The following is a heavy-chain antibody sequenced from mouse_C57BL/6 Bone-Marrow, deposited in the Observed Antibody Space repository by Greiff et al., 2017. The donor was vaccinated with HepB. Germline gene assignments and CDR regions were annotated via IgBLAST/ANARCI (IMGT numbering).Heavy chain of an antibody. CDR1: GYTFTSYW. V-gene: IGHV1-52*01. J-gene: IGHJ1*03. Sequence: QVQLQQPGAELVRPGSSVKLSCKASGYTFTSYWMHWVKQRPIQGLEWIGNIDPSDSETHYNQKFKDKATLTVDKSSSTAYLQLSSLTSDDSAVYYCARSPVVPYWYFDFWGTGTTVTVSS. CDR3: ARSPVVPYWYFDF. D-gene: IGHD1-1*01. CDR2: IDPSDSET.